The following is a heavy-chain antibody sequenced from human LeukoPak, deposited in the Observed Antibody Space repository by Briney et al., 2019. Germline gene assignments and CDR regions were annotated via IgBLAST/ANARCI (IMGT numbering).Heavy chain of an antibody. CDR1: GGSFSVYY. CDR2: INHSEST. J-gene: IGHJ6*02. CDR3: ARALNYDFWSGYSIDYYYGMDV. V-gene: IGHV4-34*01. D-gene: IGHD3-3*01. Sequence: SETLSLTCAVYGGSFSVYYWSWIRQPPGKGLEWIGEINHSESTNYNPSLKSRVTISVDTSKNPFSLKLSSVTAADTAVYYCARALNYDFWSGYSIDYYYGMDVWGQGTTVTVSS.